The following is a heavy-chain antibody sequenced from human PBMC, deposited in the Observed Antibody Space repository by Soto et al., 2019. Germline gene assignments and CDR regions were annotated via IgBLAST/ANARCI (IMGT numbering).Heavy chain of an antibody. Sequence: SETLSLTCTVSGGSISSYYWSWIRQPPGKGLEWIGYIYYSGSTNYNPSLKSRVTISVDTSKNQFSLKLSSVTAAGTAVYYCARDHSSTYYYYGMDVWGQGTTVTVSS. CDR1: GGSISSYY. D-gene: IGHD6-13*01. CDR2: IYYSGST. V-gene: IGHV4-59*01. CDR3: ARDHSSTYYYYGMDV. J-gene: IGHJ6*02.